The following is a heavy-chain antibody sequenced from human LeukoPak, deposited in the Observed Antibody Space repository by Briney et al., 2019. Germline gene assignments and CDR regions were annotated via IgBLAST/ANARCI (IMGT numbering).Heavy chain of an antibody. CDR1: GGTFSSYA. Sequence: SVKLSCKASGGTFSSYAISWVRQAPGQGLEWMGGIIPIFGTANYAQKFQGRVTITADESTSTAYMELSSLRSEDTAVYYCATPFNVIAAAGDNYYYGMDVWGKGTTVTVSS. CDR3: ATPFNVIAAAGDNYYYGMDV. D-gene: IGHD6-13*01. V-gene: IGHV1-69*13. J-gene: IGHJ6*04. CDR2: IIPIFGTA.